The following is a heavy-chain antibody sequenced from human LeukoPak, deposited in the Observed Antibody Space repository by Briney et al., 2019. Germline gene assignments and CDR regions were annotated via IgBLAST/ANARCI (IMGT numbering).Heavy chain of an antibody. CDR3: ARDILTGSQSRFQH. CDR2: ISSSSSTI. D-gene: IGHD3-9*01. J-gene: IGHJ1*01. Sequence: GGSLRLSCAASGFTFSSYSMTWVRQAPGKGLEWVSYISSSSSTIYYADSVKGRFTISRDNARNSLYLQMNSLRAEDTAVYYCARDILTGSQSRFQHWGQGTLVTVSS. V-gene: IGHV3-48*04. CDR1: GFTFSSYS.